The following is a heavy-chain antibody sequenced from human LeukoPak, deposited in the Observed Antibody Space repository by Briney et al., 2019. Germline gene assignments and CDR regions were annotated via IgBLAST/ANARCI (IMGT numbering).Heavy chain of an antibody. CDR3: ARQDYDFWSGYYTHFDY. CDR1: GYTFTGYY. D-gene: IGHD3-3*01. CDR2: INPNSGGT. Sequence: ASVKVSCKASGYTFTGYYMHWVRQAPGQGLEWMGWINPNSGGTNYAQKFQGRVTMTTDTSTSTAYMELRSLRSDDTAVYYCARQDYDFWSGYYTHFDYWGQGTLVTVSS. J-gene: IGHJ4*02. V-gene: IGHV1-2*02.